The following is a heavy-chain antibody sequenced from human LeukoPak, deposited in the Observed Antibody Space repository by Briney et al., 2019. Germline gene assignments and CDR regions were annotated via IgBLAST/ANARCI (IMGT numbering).Heavy chain of an antibody. CDR3: AKSGLNRFDY. V-gene: IGHV3-23*01. D-gene: IGHD2-15*01. Sequence: GGSLSLSCAASGFTLSSYPMSWVRHAPGKGLEWVSTFSGSGGNTYYADSVKGRLTISRDNSKNTLYLQMNSLRAEDTAVYYCAKSGLNRFDYWGQGTLVTVSP. CDR1: GFTLSSYP. J-gene: IGHJ4*02. CDR2: FSGSGGNT.